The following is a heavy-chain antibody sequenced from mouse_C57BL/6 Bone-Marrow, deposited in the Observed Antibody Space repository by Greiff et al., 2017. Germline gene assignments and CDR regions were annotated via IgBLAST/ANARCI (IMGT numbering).Heavy chain of an antibody. Sequence: EVQLVESGGGLVQPKGSLKLSCAASGFSFNTYAMNWVRQAPGKGLEWVARIRSKSNNYATYYADSVKDSFTISRDDSESMLYLQMNNLKTEDTAMYYCVRHTLLLRHAIDYWGQGTSVTVSS. CDR3: VRHTLLLRHAIDY. V-gene: IGHV10-1*01. CDR1: GFSFNTYA. D-gene: IGHD1-1*01. J-gene: IGHJ4*01. CDR2: IRSKSNNYAT.